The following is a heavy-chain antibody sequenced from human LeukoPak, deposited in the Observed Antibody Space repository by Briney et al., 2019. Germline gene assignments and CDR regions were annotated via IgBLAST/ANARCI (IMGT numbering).Heavy chain of an antibody. Sequence: SGTLSLTCAVSGGSISSSNWWSWVRPPPGKGLEWIGEIYHSGSTNYNPSLKSRVTISVDKSKNQFSLKLSSVTAADTAVYYCARKTSITIFGVVTSNWFDPWGQGTLVTVSS. J-gene: IGHJ5*02. CDR3: ARKTSITIFGVVTSNWFDP. CDR2: IYHSGST. D-gene: IGHD3-3*01. V-gene: IGHV4-4*02. CDR1: GGSISSSNW.